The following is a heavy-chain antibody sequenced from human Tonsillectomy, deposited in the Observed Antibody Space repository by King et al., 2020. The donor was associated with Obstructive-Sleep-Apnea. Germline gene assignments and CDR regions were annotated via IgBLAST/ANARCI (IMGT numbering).Heavy chain of an antibody. D-gene: IGHD6-13*01. CDR3: ATALAAAAPFDS. Sequence: VQLVESGGGLVKPGGSLRLSCAASGITFSSYNMNWVRQAPGKGLEWGSYISSSRGYIYYADSVKGRFSISRDNAKNSLYLQMNSLRVEDTAVYYCATALAAAAPFDSWGQGTLVTVSS. J-gene: IGHJ4*02. CDR1: GITFSSYN. CDR2: ISSSRGYI. V-gene: IGHV3-21*01.